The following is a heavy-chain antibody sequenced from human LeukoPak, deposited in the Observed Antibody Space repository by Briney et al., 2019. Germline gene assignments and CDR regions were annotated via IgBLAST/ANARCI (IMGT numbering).Heavy chain of an antibody. CDR1: GYTFTSYA. D-gene: IGHD6-13*01. Sequence: ASVKVSCKASGYTFTSYAMNWVRQAPGQGLEWMGWINTNTGNPTYAQGFTGRFVFSLDTSVSTAYLQISSLKAEDTAVYYCARVGSSWYGAQYNWFDPWGQETLVTVSS. J-gene: IGHJ5*02. CDR2: INTNTGNP. CDR3: ARVGSSWYGAQYNWFDP. V-gene: IGHV7-4-1*02.